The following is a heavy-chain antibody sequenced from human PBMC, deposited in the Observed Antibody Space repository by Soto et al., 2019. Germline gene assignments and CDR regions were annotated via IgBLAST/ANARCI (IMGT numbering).Heavy chain of an antibody. D-gene: IGHD2-21*02. CDR2: VNPSGGHT. J-gene: IGHJ4*02. CDR1: GDTFTDYY. V-gene: IGHV1-46*01. CDR3: ARGGPVVVVTAALDY. Sequence: QVQLMQSGAEVKKPGASVKVSCKASGDTFTDYYIHWVRQAPGQGLEWMGTVNPSGGHTTYAQHFLGRVTMTRDTSTSTLYMELTSLTSDDTAIYYCARGGPVVVVTAALDYWGQGTRVTVSS.